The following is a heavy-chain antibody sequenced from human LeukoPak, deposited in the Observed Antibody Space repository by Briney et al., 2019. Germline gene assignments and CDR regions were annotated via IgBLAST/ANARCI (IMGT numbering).Heavy chain of an antibody. CDR1: GFTFSSYW. V-gene: IGHV3-7*01. D-gene: IGHD6-19*01. Sequence: PGGSLRLSCAASGFTFSSYWMSWVRQAPGKGLEWVANIKQDESEKNYVDSVKGRFTISRDNAKNSLYLQMNGLRVEDTAVYYCARVIRGIVVARMMRYYYYYMDVWGKGTTVTVSS. J-gene: IGHJ6*03. CDR3: ARVIRGIVVARMMRYYYYYMDV. CDR2: IKQDESEK.